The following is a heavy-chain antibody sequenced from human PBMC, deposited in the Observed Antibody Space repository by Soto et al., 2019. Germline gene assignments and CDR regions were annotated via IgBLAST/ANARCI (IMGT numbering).Heavy chain of an antibody. J-gene: IGHJ4*02. V-gene: IGHV1-69*06. D-gene: IGHD3-22*01. CDR2: IIHIFGTA. Sequence: QVQLVQSGAEVKKPGSSVKVSCKASGGTFSSYAISWVRQAPGQGLEWMGGIIHIFGTANYAQKFQGRVTITADKSTSTAYMELSSLRSEDTAVYYCAITAYYSDSSGYYAFDYWGQGTLVTVSS. CDR3: AITAYYSDSSGYYAFDY. CDR1: GGTFSSYA.